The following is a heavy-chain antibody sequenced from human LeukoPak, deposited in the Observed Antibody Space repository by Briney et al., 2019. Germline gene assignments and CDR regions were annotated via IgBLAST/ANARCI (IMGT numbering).Heavy chain of an antibody. D-gene: IGHD2-2*01. J-gene: IGHJ4*02. Sequence: GGSLRLSCAASGFTFSSYSMNWVRQAPGKGLEWVSSISSSSSYIYYADSVKGRFTISRDNAKNSLYLQMNSLRAEDTAVYYCARGLVVPAAIHYYFVYCGKGTLVTVSS. CDR3: ARGLVVPAAIHYYFVY. V-gene: IGHV3-21*01. CDR2: ISSSSSYI. CDR1: GFTFSSYS.